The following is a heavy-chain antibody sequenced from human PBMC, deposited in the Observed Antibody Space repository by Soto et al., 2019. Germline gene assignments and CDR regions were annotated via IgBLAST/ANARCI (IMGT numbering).Heavy chain of an antibody. CDR1: GGSISNHY. V-gene: IGHV4-59*11. CDR2: IYYNGNT. CDR3: TRANWYSEY. Sequence: QVQLQESGPGLVKPSETLSLTCTVSGGSISNHYWSWIRQPPGKGQEWIGYIYYNGNTNYNPPLKSRVTMSVDTSKNQISLKLSSVTAADTAVYYCTRANWYSEYWGQGTLVTVSS. J-gene: IGHJ4*02. D-gene: IGHD7-27*01.